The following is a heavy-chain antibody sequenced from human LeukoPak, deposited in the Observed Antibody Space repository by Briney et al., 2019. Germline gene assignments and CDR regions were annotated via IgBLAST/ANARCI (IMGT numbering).Heavy chain of an antibody. CDR3: ARDVRYDFWSGYYEAYYYYYMDV. Sequence: SQTLSLTCTVSGGFISSGGYYWSWIRQHPGKGLEWIGYIYYSGSTYYDPSLKSRVTISVDTSKNQFSLKLSSVTAADTAVYYCARDVRYDFWSGYYEAYYYYYMDVWGKGTTVTVSS. V-gene: IGHV4-31*03. CDR1: GGFISSGGYY. D-gene: IGHD3-3*01. CDR2: IYYSGST. J-gene: IGHJ6*03.